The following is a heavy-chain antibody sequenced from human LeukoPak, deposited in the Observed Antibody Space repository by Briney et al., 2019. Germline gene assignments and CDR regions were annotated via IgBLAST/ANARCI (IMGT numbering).Heavy chain of an antibody. Sequence: SETLSLTCTVSGGSISSSYYWGWIRQPPGKGLEWIGSISYSGSTYYKSSLKSRVSISVDTSKNQFSLKLSSVTAADTAVYYCARTPKTHYYYYGMDVWGQGTTVTVSS. V-gene: IGHV4-39*07. CDR1: GGSISSSYY. CDR3: ARTPKTHYYYYGMDV. J-gene: IGHJ6*02. CDR2: ISYSGST.